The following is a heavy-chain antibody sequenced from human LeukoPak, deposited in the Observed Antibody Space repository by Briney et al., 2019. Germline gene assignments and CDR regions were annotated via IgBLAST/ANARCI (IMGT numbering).Heavy chain of an antibody. J-gene: IGHJ4*02. CDR3: AASSGSYLLPSFDY. CDR2: IYYSGST. Sequence: SETLSLTCTVSGGSISSYYWSWIRQPPGKGLEWIGYIYYSGSTNYNPSLKSRVTISVHTYKNQFSLKLSSVTAADTAVYYCAASSGSYLLPSFDYWGQGTLVTVSS. CDR1: GGSISSYY. V-gene: IGHV4-59*01. D-gene: IGHD1-26*01.